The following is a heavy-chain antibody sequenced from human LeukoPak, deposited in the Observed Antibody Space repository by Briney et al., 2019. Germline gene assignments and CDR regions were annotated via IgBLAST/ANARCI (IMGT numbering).Heavy chain of an antibody. D-gene: IGHD2-15*01. CDR1: GFTLSSDW. CDR3: ASDRIGGSCYECCFDP. CDR2: IKQDGSEK. V-gene: IGHV3-7*01. J-gene: IGHJ5*02. Sequence: GGSLRLSCAVSGFTLSSDWMSWVRQAPGKGLEWVANIKQDGSEKYYVDSVKGRFTISRDNAKNSLYLQMNSLRAEDTAVYYCASDRIGGSCYECCFDPWGQGTLVTVSS.